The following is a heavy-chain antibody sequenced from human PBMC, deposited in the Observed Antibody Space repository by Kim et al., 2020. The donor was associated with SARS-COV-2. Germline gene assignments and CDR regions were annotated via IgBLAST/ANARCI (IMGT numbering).Heavy chain of an antibody. J-gene: IGHJ4*01. CDR3: VRGYYDILTGYYVFDY. V-gene: IGHV3-48*02. CDR1: GFTFSSYS. D-gene: IGHD3-9*01. CDR2: ISRSSSTI. Sequence: GGSLRLSCAASGFTFSSYSLNWVRQAPGKGLEWVSYISRSSSTIYYADSVKGRFTISRDNAKNSLFLQMNSLRDEDTAVFYCVRGYYDILTGYYVFDYWG.